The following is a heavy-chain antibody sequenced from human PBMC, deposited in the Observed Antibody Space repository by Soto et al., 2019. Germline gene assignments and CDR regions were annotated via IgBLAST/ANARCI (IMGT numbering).Heavy chain of an antibody. CDR1: NGSVSGYY. J-gene: IGHJ4*02. Sequence: PSETLSLTCTVSNGSVSGYYWSWILQPAGKGLEWIGRIYTIGSTSYNPSLKSRVSMSVDTSKNQFSLKVESVTAADTAVYYCARDPAGYYYFDYWGQGALVTVSS. CDR2: IYTIGST. D-gene: IGHD2-15*01. CDR3: ARDPAGYYYFDY. V-gene: IGHV4-4*07.